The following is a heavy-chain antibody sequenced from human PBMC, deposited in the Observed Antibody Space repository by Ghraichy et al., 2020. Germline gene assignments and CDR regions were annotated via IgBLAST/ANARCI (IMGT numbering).Heavy chain of an antibody. Sequence: SVKVSCKASGGTFSRHAFNWVRQAPGQGPEWMGGIIPVLHTTKYAQKFQDRVTITADESTTTVYMELSSLRSEDTAVYYCGKWAGETSGGFWSGPLDYWGQGTLVTVSS. D-gene: IGHD3-3*01. V-gene: IGHV1-69*13. CDR1: GGTFSRHA. CDR2: IIPVLHTT. J-gene: IGHJ4*02. CDR3: GKWAGETSGGFWSGPLDY.